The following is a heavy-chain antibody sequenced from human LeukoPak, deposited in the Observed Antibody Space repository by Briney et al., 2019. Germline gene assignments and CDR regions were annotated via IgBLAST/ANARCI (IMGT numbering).Heavy chain of an antibody. CDR2: IYTSGST. CDR3: ARVSGCTRDY. V-gene: IGHV4-61*02. Sequence: SQTLSLTCTVSGGSNSSGSYYWSWIRQPAGKGLEWIGRIYTSGSTNYNPSLKSRVTISVDTSKNQFSLKLSSVTAADTAVYYCARVSGCTRDYWGQGTLVTVSS. CDR1: GGSNSSGSYY. D-gene: IGHD2-15*01. J-gene: IGHJ4*02.